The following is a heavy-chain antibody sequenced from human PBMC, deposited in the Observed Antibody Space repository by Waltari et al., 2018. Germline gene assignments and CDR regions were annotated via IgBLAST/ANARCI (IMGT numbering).Heavy chain of an antibody. Sequence: QVQLVQSGAEVKKPGSSVKVSCKASGGTFSSYAISWVRQAPGQGLEWMGGIIPIFGTANYAQKFQGRVTITTDESTSTAYMELSSLRSEDTAVYYCASDDYYGSGSYYKAFNYWGQGTLVTVSS. CDR1: GGTFSSYA. D-gene: IGHD3-10*01. CDR2: IIPIFGTA. V-gene: IGHV1-69*05. CDR3: ASDDYYGSGSYYKAFNY. J-gene: IGHJ4*02.